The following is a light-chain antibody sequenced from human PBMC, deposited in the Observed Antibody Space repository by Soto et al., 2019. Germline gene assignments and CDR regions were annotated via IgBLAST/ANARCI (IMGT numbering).Light chain of an antibody. CDR2: DVS. CDR3: CSYAGSYTLYV. V-gene: IGLV2-11*01. J-gene: IGLJ1*01. Sequence: QSALTQPRSVSGSPGQSVTISCTGTSSDVGGYNYVSWYQQHPDKAPKLMIYDVSKRPSGVPDRFSGSKSGNTASLTIPGLQAEDEADYYCCSYAGSYTLYVFGTGTKVTVL. CDR1: SSDVGGYNY.